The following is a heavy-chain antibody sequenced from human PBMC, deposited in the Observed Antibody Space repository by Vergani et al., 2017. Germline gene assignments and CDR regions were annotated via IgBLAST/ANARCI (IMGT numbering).Heavy chain of an antibody. CDR3: AKLSSEYEVGSGDHDKNY. CDR2: IKSKTDGGTT. Sequence: EVQLVESGGGLVKPGGSLRLSCAASGFTFSNAWMSWVRQAPGKGLEWVGRIKSKTDGGTTDYAAPVKGRFTISRDNSKNTLYLQMNSLRAEDTAVYYCAKLSSEYEVGSGDHDKNYWGQGTLVTVSS. J-gene: IGHJ4*02. CDR1: GFTFSNAW. D-gene: IGHD3-10*01. V-gene: IGHV3-15*01.